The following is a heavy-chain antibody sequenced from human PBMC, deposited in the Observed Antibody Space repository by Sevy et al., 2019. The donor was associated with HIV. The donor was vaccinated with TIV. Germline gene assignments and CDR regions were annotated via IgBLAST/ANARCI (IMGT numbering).Heavy chain of an antibody. CDR1: GFTVSSNY. CDR2: IYSDGST. J-gene: IGHJ4*02. V-gene: IGHV3-53*01. D-gene: IGHD6-13*01. Sequence: GGSLRLSCAASGFTVSSNYMSWVRQAPGKGLEWVSVIYSDGSTYYADSVKGRFTISRDNSKNTLYLQMNSLRAEDTAVYYCATGRYSSSWYLDYWGQGTLVTVSS. CDR3: ATGRYSSSWYLDY.